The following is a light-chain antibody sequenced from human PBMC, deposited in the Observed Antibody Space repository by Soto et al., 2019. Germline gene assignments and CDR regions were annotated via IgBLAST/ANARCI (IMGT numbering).Light chain of an antibody. J-gene: IGKJ5*01. CDR1: QGICNY. Sequence: DIQMTQSPSSLSASVGDRVTITCRASQGICNYLAWYQQKPGKVPKLLIYAASTLQSGVPSRFSGSGSGTDFTLTISSLQPEDVATYYCQKYNSARRTFGQGKRLEIK. CDR2: AAS. V-gene: IGKV1-27*01. CDR3: QKYNSARRT.